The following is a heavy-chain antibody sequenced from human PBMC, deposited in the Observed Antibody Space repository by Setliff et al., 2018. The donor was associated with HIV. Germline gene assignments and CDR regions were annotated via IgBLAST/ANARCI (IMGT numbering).Heavy chain of an antibody. CDR3: ARTRGGIVDY. CDR2: IYTSGST. CDR1: GASINSGTYY. J-gene: IGHJ4*02. Sequence: PSETLSLTCTVSGASINSGTYYWSWIRQPAGKGLQWIGRIYTSGSTNYNPSLKSRVTISVDTSKNQFSLKLSSVTAADTAVYYCARTRGGIVDYWGQGTLVTVSS. V-gene: IGHV4-61*02. D-gene: IGHD3-22*01.